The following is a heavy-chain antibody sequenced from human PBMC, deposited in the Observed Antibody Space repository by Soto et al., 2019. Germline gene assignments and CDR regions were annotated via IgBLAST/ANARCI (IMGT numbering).Heavy chain of an antibody. Sequence: QVQLQQWGAGLLKPSETLSLTCAVYGGSFSGYYWSWIRQPPGQGLEWIGEINHSGSTNYNPSLKSRLTISVDTSKTQFSLQLSSVTAADTAVYYCARGPAVVSPFDYWGQGTLVTVSS. CDR1: GGSFSGYY. V-gene: IGHV4-34*01. CDR2: INHSGST. D-gene: IGHD2-15*01. CDR3: ARGPAVVSPFDY. J-gene: IGHJ4*02.